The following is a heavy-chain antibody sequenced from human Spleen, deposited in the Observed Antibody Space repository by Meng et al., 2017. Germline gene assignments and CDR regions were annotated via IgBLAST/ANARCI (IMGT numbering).Heavy chain of an antibody. CDR3: ARCPGGLGFDP. J-gene: IGHJ5*02. Sequence: QVQVEESGRGLVKLSRTLSLTLTVSGGCISSDCYYCSLNRQHPGKGLGWIGYIYYSRSTYYIPSLKSRVTISVDTSKNQFSLKLSSVTAADTAVYYCARCPGGLGFDPWGQGTLVTVSS. CDR2: IYYSRST. V-gene: IGHV4-31*02. CDR1: GGCISSDCYY. D-gene: IGHD1-26*01.